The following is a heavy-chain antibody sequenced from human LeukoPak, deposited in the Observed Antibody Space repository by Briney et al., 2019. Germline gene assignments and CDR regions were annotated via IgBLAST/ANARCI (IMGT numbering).Heavy chain of an antibody. CDR1: GFTFSSYW. D-gene: IGHD3-9*01. CDR3: ARGYFDWSPGDYGMDV. J-gene: IGHJ6*02. CDR2: IKQDGSEK. Sequence: GGYLRLSCAASGFTFSSYWMSWVRQAPGKGLEWVANIKQDGSEKYYVDSVKGRFTISRDNAKNSLYLQMNSLRAEDTAVYYCARGYFDWSPGDYGMDVWGQGTTVTVSS. V-gene: IGHV3-7*01.